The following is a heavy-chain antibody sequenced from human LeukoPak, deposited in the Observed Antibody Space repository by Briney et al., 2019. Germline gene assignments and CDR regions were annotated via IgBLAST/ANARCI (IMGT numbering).Heavy chain of an antibody. J-gene: IGHJ4*02. Sequence: GESLKISCKGSGYVFTDYWIGWVRQMPGKGLERMGIIYPGDSDTRYSPSFQGQVTISVDTSISAAYLQWNSLKASDTATYYCARFLDGSGSFDYWGQGSLVTVSS. D-gene: IGHD3-10*01. CDR3: ARFLDGSGSFDY. CDR1: GYVFTDYW. V-gene: IGHV5-51*01. CDR2: IYPGDSDT.